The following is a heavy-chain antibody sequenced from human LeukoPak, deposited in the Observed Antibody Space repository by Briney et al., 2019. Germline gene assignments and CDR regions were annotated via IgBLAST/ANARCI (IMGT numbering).Heavy chain of an antibody. Sequence: SETLSLTCAVYGGSFSGYYWSWIRRPPGKGLEWIGEINHSGSTNYNPSLKSRVTISVDTSKNQFSLKLSSVTAADTAVYYCARFPTYDYYFDYWGQGTLVTVSS. D-gene: IGHD1-1*01. CDR3: ARFPTYDYYFDY. CDR2: INHSGST. J-gene: IGHJ4*02. CDR1: GGSFSGYY. V-gene: IGHV4-34*01.